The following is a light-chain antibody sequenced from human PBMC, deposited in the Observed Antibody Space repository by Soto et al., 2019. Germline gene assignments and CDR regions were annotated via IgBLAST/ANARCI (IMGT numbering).Light chain of an antibody. CDR2: EVS. J-gene: IGLJ1*01. V-gene: IGLV2-18*02. Sequence: QSALTQPPSVSGSPGQSVTISCTGTSSDVGSYNRVSWYQQPPGTAPKLMIYEVSNRPSGVPDRFSGSKSGNTASLTISGLQAEDEADYYCSSCTGSSTYVFGTGTKVTVL. CDR3: SSCTGSSTYV. CDR1: SSDVGSYNR.